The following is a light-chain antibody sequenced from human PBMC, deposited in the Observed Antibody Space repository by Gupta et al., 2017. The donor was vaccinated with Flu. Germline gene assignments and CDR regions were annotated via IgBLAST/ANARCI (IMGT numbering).Light chain of an antibody. CDR2: EVS. J-gene: IGLJ2*01. CDR3: SSFTNTNTLVV. Sequence: ITISCTGTISDIGGFNYVSWYQQYPGKAPKLLIFEVSNRPSGVSDRFSGSKSDNTASLTITGLQSEDEADYYCSSFTNTNTLVVFGGGTKLAVL. V-gene: IGLV2-14*01. CDR1: ISDIGGFNY.